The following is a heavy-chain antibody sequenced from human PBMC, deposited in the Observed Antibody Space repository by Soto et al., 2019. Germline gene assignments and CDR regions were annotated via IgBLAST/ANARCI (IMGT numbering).Heavy chain of an antibody. CDR3: ARAAAYYYYGMDV. V-gene: IGHV4-30-4*01. CDR1: GGSISSGDYY. Sequence: SETLSLTCTVSGGSISSGDYYWSWIRQPPGKGLEWIGYIYYSGSTYYNPSLKSRVTISVDTSKNQFSLKLSSVTAADTAVYYCARAAAYYYYGMDVWGQGTTVTVSS. CDR2: IYYSGST. J-gene: IGHJ6*02.